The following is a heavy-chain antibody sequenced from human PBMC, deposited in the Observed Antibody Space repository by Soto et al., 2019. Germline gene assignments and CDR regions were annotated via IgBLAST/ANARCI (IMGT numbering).Heavy chain of an antibody. J-gene: IGHJ4*02. V-gene: IGHV4-30-4*01. CDR2: IYYSVST. Sequence: QVQLQESGPGLVKPSQTLSLTCTVSGGSISSGDYYWSWIRQPPGKGLEWIGYIYYSVSTSYNPSLNSRVTIQVDTSTIQFSLKLSSVTAADMAVYYCARGGPDFYYFDYWGQGTLVTVSS. D-gene: IGHD1-26*01. CDR3: ARGGPDFYYFDY. CDR1: GGSISSGDYY.